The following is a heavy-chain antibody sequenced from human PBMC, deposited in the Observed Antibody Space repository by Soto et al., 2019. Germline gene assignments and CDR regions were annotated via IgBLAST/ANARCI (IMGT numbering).Heavy chain of an antibody. Sequence: EVQLVESGGGLVQPGGSLRLSCAASGFTFSSYSMNWVRQAPGKGLEWVSYISSSSSTIYYADSVKGRLPISRDNAMNALYLQMNSLRAEDTAVYYCARDGVVPAAQFDYWGQGTLVTVSS. V-gene: IGHV3-48*01. J-gene: IGHJ4*02. CDR1: GFTFSSYS. D-gene: IGHD2-2*01. CDR2: ISSSSSTI. CDR3: ARDGVVPAAQFDY.